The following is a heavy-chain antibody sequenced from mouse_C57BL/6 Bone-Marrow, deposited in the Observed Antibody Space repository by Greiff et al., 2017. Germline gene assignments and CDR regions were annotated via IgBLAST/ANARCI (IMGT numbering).Heavy chain of an antibody. CDR3: ARSHWAFDY. J-gene: IGHJ2*01. V-gene: IGHV1-69*01. CDR1: GYTFTSYW. D-gene: IGHD4-1*01. Sequence: QVQLQQPGAELVMPGASVKLSCKSSGYTFTSYWMHWVKQRPGQGLEWIGEIDPSDSYTNYNQKFKGKSTLTVDKSSSTAYMQLDSLASDDSAGCDCARSHWAFDYWGQGTTLTVSS. CDR2: IDPSDSYT.